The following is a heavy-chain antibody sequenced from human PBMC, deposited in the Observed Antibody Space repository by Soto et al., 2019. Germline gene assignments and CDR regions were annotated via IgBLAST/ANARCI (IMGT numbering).Heavy chain of an antibody. CDR1: GGTFSSYA. J-gene: IGHJ4*02. D-gene: IGHD5-12*01. V-gene: IGHV1-69*13. Sequence: SVKFSCKASGGTFSSYAISWVRQAPGQGLEWLGGIIPSFGKGNYQQNFQGRLTITADESTSTVYMELSGLTSGDTAVYYCARERGGYNRGDFEFWGKGTLVTVSS. CDR2: IIPSFGKG. CDR3: ARERGGYNRGDFEF.